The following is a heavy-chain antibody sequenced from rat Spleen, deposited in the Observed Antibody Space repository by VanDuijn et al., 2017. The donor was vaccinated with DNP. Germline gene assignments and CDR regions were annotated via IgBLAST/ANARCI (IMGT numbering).Heavy chain of an antibody. CDR1: GFSFSNYG. V-gene: IGHV5-19*01. Sequence: EVHLVESGGGLVQPGRSLKLSCAASGFSFSNYGMHWIRQAPTRGLEWVAAITSSGGSTYYPDSVKGRFTISRDNAKNTLYLQMNSLRSEDTATYYCARGSGTYYWYFDFWGPGTMVTVSS. CDR3: ARGSGTYYWYFDF. J-gene: IGHJ1*01. D-gene: IGHD4-4*01. CDR2: ITSSGGST.